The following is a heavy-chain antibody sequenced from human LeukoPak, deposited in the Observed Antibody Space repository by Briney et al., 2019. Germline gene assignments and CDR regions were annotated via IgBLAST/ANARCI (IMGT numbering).Heavy chain of an antibody. J-gene: IGHJ4*02. CDR1: GFTFSSYS. CDR3: AVQLGTLDY. CDR2: ISYDGSNK. Sequence: GGSLRLSCAASGFTFSSYSMHWVRQAPGKGLEWVSLISYDGSNKYYADSVKGRFTISRDNSKNTLYVQMNSLRAEDTAVYYCAVQLGTLDYWGQGTLVTVSS. D-gene: IGHD7-27*01. V-gene: IGHV3-30-3*01.